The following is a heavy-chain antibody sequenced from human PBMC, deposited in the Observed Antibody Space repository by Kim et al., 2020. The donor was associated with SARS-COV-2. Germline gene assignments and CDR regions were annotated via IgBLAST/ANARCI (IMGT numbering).Heavy chain of an antibody. D-gene: IGHD3-22*01. J-gene: IGHJ4*02. CDR3: ARGGGSGYLDY. V-gene: IGHV5-51*01. Sequence: RYSPPFQGQVTISADKSISTAYLQWSSLKASDTAMYYCARGGGSGYLDYWGQGTLVTVSS.